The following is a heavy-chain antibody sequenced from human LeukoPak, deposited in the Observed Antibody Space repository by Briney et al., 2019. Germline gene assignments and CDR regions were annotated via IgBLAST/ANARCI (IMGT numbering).Heavy chain of an antibody. CDR3: ARDYGDYVGYYYYYMDV. CDR2: INSDGSST. V-gene: IGHV3-74*01. D-gene: IGHD4-17*01. J-gene: IGHJ6*03. Sequence: GGSLRLSCAASGFTFSSYWMHWVRQAPGKGLVWVSRINSDGSSTSYADSVKGRFTISRENAKNTLYLQMNSLRAEDTAVYYCARDYGDYVGYYYYYMDVWGKGTTVTVSS. CDR1: GFTFSSYW.